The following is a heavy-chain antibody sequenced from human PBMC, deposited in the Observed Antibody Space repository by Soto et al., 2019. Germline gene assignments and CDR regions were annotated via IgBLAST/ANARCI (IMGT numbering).Heavy chain of an antibody. J-gene: IGHJ4*02. Sequence: GGSLRLSCAASGFTFSSYAMHWVRQAPGKGLEWVAVISYDGSNKYYADSVKGRFTISRDNSKNTLYLQMNSLRAEDTAVYYCARDRSAYQLLPRLDSDYWGQGTLVTVSS. CDR3: ARDRSAYQLLPRLDSDY. CDR1: GFTFSSYA. CDR2: ISYDGSNK. D-gene: IGHD2-2*01. V-gene: IGHV3-30-3*01.